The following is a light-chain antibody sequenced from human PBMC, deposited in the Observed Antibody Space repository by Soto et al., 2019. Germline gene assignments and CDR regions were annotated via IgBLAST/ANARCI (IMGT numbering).Light chain of an antibody. J-gene: IGLJ1*01. CDR1: STDFVSYNY. CDR2: DVN. Sequence: QSALTQPPSVSGSPGQSVTISCTGTSTDFVSYNYVSWYQQHPGKAPKLMIYDVNKRPSGVPDRFSGSKSGNTASLTISGLQAEDEADYYCCSYAGSYTLVFGTGTKVTVL. V-gene: IGLV2-11*01. CDR3: CSYAGSYTLV.